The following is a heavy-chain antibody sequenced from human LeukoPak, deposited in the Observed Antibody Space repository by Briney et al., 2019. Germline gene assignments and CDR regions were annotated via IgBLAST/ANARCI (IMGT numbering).Heavy chain of an antibody. Sequence: GGSLRLSCAASGVFFSSYSMNWVRQAPGKGLEWVSFISSSSGYIYYADSVKARFNISRHNAKTLLHLQMNSLRAEDTAVYYCARDPGNYGGMDVWGQGTTVTVSS. J-gene: IGHJ6*02. CDR1: GVFFSSYS. V-gene: IGHV3-21*01. CDR2: ISSSSGYI. D-gene: IGHD3-22*01. CDR3: ARDPGNYGGMDV.